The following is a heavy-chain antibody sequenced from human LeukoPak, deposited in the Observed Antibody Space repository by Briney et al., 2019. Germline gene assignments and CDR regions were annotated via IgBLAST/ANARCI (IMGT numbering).Heavy chain of an antibody. CDR2: ISYDGSNK. Sequence: GRSLRLSCAASGFTFSSYAMHWVRQAPGKGLEWVAVISYDGSNKYYADSVKGRFTISRDNSKNTLYLQMNSLRAEDTAVYYCASDLRVYDSSGYLDYWGQGTLVTVSS. V-gene: IGHV3-30-3*01. D-gene: IGHD3-22*01. CDR1: GFTFSSYA. CDR3: ASDLRVYDSSGYLDY. J-gene: IGHJ4*02.